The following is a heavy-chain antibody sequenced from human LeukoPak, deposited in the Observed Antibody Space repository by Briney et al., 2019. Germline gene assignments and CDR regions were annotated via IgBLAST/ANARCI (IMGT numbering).Heavy chain of an antibody. J-gene: IGHJ6*02. Sequence: GGSLRLSCAASGFTVSSNYMSWVRQAPGKGLEWVSVIYSGGSTYYADSVKGRFTISRDNSKNTLYLQMNSLRAEDTAVYYCAKDGGRRNYDFWSGYYSDFGYYGMDVWGQGTTVTVSS. V-gene: IGHV3-53*01. CDR3: AKDGGRRNYDFWSGYYSDFGYYGMDV. CDR1: GFTVSSNY. D-gene: IGHD3-3*01. CDR2: IYSGGST.